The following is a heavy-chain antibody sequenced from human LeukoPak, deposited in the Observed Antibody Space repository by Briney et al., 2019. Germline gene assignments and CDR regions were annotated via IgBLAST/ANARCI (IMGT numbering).Heavy chain of an antibody. Sequence: GGSLRLSCAASGFTFSSYWMSLVRQAPGKGLEWVANKKQDGSEKYYVDSVKGRFTISRDNAKNSLYLQMNSLRAEDTAVYYCATDLSYSSSSYYYYYGMDVWGQGTTVTVSS. V-gene: IGHV3-7*01. D-gene: IGHD6-6*01. CDR1: GFTFSSYW. J-gene: IGHJ6*02. CDR2: KKQDGSEK. CDR3: ATDLSYSSSSYYYYYGMDV.